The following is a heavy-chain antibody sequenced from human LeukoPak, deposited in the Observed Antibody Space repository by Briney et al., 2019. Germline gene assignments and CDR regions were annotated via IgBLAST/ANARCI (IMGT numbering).Heavy chain of an antibody. V-gene: IGHV3-23*01. J-gene: IGHJ4*02. CDR3: ANEWELLGLDY. D-gene: IGHD1-26*01. Sequence: GGSLRLSCAASGFIFSSYAMDWVRQAPGKGLEWVSAINDGGGRTYYADSVKGRFTISRDNSKNTLYLQMNSLRAEDTAVYYCANEWELLGLDYWGQGTLVTVSS. CDR1: GFIFSSYA. CDR2: INDGGGRT.